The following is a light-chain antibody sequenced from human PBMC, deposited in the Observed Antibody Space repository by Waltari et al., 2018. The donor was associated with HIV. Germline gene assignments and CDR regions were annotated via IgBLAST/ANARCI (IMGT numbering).Light chain of an antibody. CDR1: PIISTN. CDR2: GAS. V-gene: IGKV3-15*01. Sequence: EVVMTQTPATLSVSPGEGASLPCRASPIISTNLAWYPQKPGQPPRPLIYGASTRATDIPARFSGSGSGTHFTLTISSLQPEDVALYYCQQYEKWPPWTFGQGTTVDLK. CDR3: QQYEKWPPWT. J-gene: IGKJ1*01.